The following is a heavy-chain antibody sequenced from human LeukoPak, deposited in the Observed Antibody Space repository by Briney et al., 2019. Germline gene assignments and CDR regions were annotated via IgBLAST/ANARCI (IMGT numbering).Heavy chain of an antibody. CDR2: IYYSGST. CDR1: GGSISSGGYY. Sequence: SETLSLTCTVSGGSISSGGYYWSWIRQHPGKGLEWIGYIYYSGSTYYNPSLKSRVTISVDTSKNQFSLKLSSVTAADTAVYYCARAYYDSSGYYPYYFDYWGQGTLVTVSS. V-gene: IGHV4-30-4*08. CDR3: ARAYYDSSGYYPYYFDY. J-gene: IGHJ4*02. D-gene: IGHD3-22*01.